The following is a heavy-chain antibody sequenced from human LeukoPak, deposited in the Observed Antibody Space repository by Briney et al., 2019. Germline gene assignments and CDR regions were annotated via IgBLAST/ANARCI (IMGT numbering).Heavy chain of an antibody. V-gene: IGHV4-4*02. D-gene: IGHD6-19*01. CDR3: ARTSSSGLVGGYYFDY. Sequence: PSETLSLTCAVSGGSISSSNWWSWVRQPPGKGLEWIGEIYHSGSTNYNPSLKSRVTISVDTSKNQFSLKLSSMTAADTAVYYCARTSSSGLVGGYYFDYWGQGTLVTVSS. CDR1: GGSISSSNW. CDR2: IYHSGST. J-gene: IGHJ4*02.